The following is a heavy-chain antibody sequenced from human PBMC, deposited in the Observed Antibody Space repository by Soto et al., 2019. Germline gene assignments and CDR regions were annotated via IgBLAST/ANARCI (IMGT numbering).Heavy chain of an antibody. CDR2: IIPIFGTA. D-gene: IGHD3-22*01. V-gene: IGHV1-69*13. CDR1: GGTFSSYA. J-gene: IGHJ4*02. Sequence: ASVKVSCKASGGTFSSYAISWVRQAPGQGLKWMGGIIPIFGTANYAQKFQGRVTITADESTSTAYMELSSLRSEDTAVYYCARVRNYYDSSGHWSFDYWGQGTLVTVSS. CDR3: ARVRNYYDSSGHWSFDY.